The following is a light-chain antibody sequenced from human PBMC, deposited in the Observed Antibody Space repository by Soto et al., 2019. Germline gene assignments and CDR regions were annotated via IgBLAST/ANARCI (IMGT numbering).Light chain of an antibody. CDR3: QHYNGLPLT. Sequence: DIQMTQSPSTLSASVGDRVTITCRASQSVSSWLAWYQQKPGKAPNVLIFKASNLARGVPSRFSGSGSGTDFTLTIDNLQPEDFATYYCQHYNGLPLTFGQGTKVEIK. CDR1: QSVSSW. J-gene: IGKJ1*01. V-gene: IGKV1-5*03. CDR2: KAS.